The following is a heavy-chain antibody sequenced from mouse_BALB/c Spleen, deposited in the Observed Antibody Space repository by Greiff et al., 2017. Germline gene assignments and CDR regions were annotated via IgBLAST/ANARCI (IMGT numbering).Heavy chain of an antibody. D-gene: IGHD4-1*01. Sequence: EVKLMESGGGLVKPGGSLKLSCAASGFTFSSYTMSWVRQTPEKRLEWVATISSGGGNTYYPDSVKGRFTISRDNAKNNLYLQMSSLRSEDTALYYCARFELGRTYFDYWGQGTTLTVSS. CDR1: GFTFSSYT. J-gene: IGHJ2*01. CDR3: ARFELGRTYFDY. CDR2: ISSGGGNT. V-gene: IGHV5-9*03.